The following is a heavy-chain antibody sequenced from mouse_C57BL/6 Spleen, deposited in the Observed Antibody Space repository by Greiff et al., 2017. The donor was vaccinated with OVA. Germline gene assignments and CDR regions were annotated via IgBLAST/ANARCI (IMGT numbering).Heavy chain of an antibody. Sequence: EVQLKESGPELVKPGASVKISCKASGYSFTGYYMHWVKQSHGNILDWIGYIYPYNGVSSYNQKFKGKATLTVDKSSSTAYMELRSLTSEDSAVYDCASSETAQANWFAYWGQGTLVTVAA. CDR2: IYPYNGVS. CDR3: ASSETAQANWFAY. J-gene: IGHJ3*01. V-gene: IGHV1-31*01. CDR1: GYSFTGYY. D-gene: IGHD3-2*02.